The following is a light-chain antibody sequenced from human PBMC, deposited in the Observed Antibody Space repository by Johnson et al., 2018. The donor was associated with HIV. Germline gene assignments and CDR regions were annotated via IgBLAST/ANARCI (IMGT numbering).Light chain of an antibody. CDR3: GTWDSSLSAGGYV. J-gene: IGLJ1*01. CDR1: DSNIGNNY. CDR2: DND. Sequence: QSVLTQPPSVSAAPGQKVTISCFGSDSNIGNNYVSWYQQLPGTATKLLIYDNDKRPSGIPDRFSGSKSGTSATLGIAGLQPGDEADYFCGTWDSSLSAGGYVFGTGTKVTVL. V-gene: IGLV1-51*01.